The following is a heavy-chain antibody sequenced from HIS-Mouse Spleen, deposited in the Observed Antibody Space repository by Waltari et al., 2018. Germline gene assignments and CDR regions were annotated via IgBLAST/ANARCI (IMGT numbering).Heavy chain of an antibody. CDR3: ARIAEGYTSGWYAFDY. J-gene: IGHJ4*02. Sequence: QVTLRESGPALVKPTQTLTLTCTFSGFSLSTSGMCVSWIRQPPGKALEGLARIDWDDDKYYRTSLKTRLTISRDTSKNQVVLTMPNMDPLDTATYYCARIAEGYTSGWYAFDYWGQGTLVTVSS. D-gene: IGHD6-19*01. CDR2: IDWDDDK. V-gene: IGHV2-70*15. CDR1: GFSLSTSGMC.